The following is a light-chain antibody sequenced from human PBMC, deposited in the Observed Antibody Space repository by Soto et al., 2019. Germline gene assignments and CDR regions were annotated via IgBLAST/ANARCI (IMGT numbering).Light chain of an antibody. V-gene: IGLV2-14*01. CDR3: TSYTSSSTHV. CDR2: GVT. CDR1: SSDIGGYDY. J-gene: IGLJ1*01. Sequence: SALTQPASVSGSPGQSITISCTGTSSDIGGYDYVSWYQHHPGKAPKFIIYGVTNRPSGVSHRFSGSKSANTASLTISGLQAEDEADYYCTSYTSSSTHVFGTGTMVTVL.